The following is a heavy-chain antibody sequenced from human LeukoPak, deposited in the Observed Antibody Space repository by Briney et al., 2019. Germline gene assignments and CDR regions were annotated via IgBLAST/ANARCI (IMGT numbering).Heavy chain of an antibody. J-gene: IGHJ4*02. CDR2: IYTSGST. CDR3: AKTLPYSGGWRATFDF. V-gene: IGHV4-39*01. CDR1: GGSISSSSYY. D-gene: IGHD6-19*01. Sequence: SETLSLTCTVSGGSISSSSYYWGWIRQPPGKGLEWIGRIYTSGSTNYNPSLKSRVTISVDTSKNQFSLKLSSVTAADTAVYYCAKTLPYSGGWRATFDFWGQGTLVTVSS.